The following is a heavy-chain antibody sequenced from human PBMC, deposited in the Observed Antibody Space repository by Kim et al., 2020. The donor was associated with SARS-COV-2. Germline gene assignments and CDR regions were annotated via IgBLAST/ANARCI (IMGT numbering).Heavy chain of an antibody. D-gene: IGHD2-15*01. CDR1: GGSISSYY. CDR2: ISYSGST. Sequence: SETLSLTCTVSGGSISSYYWSWIRQPPGKGLEWIGYISYSGSTNYNPSLTSRVTISVDTSKNQFSLKLSSVTAADTAVYYCARHCNAVSCFKFWGQGTLV. V-gene: IGHV4-59*08. J-gene: IGHJ4*02. CDR3: ARHCNAVSCFKF.